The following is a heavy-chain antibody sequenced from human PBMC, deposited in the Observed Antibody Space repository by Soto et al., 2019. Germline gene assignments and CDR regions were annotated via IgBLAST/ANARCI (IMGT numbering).Heavy chain of an antibody. CDR3: ARELRFGEDYYGRDV. D-gene: IGHD3-10*01. CDR1: GGSRISYY. V-gene: IGHV4-59*12. CDR2: IYYAGST. J-gene: IGHJ6*02. Sequence: SETLSLSCTVSGGSRISYYWSWIRQPPGRGLEWIGFIYYAGSTKYNPSLNSRVTISVDTSKNQFSLTVTSVTAADTAVYYCARELRFGEDYYGRDVWCQRTTVIVSS.